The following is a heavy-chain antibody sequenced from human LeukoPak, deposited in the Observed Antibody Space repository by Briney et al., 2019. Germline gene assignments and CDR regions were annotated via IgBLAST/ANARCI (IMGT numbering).Heavy chain of an antibody. CDR1: GFTFSSYG. Sequence: PGRSLRLSCAASGFTFSSYGMHWVRQAPGKVLEWLAVISYDGSNKYYADSVKVRFTISSANSKNKLYLQMNSLRAEDTDVYYCAKEGANIVVVPAAIQPSLKGSYYYYGMDVWGQGTTVTVSS. CDR3: AKEGANIVVVPAAIQPSLKGSYYYYGMDV. D-gene: IGHD2-2*01. CDR2: ISYDGSNK. V-gene: IGHV3-30*18. J-gene: IGHJ6*02.